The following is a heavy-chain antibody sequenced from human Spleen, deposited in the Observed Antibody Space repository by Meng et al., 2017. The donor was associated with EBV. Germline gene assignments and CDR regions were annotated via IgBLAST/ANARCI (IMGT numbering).Heavy chain of an antibody. V-gene: IGHV1-69*06. J-gene: IGHJ5*02. Sequence: QVQRVQSGAEVKKPVSSVKVSCKASGVSLSRYAISWVRQAPGQGLEWMGWIIPMFGSVKYTQKFQGRVTITADKSTNTVYMELSSLGFEDTAVYYCARDRESVANRPEWFDPWGQGTLVTVSS. D-gene: IGHD6-6*01. CDR1: GVSLSRYA. CDR2: IIPMFGSV. CDR3: ARDRESVANRPEWFDP.